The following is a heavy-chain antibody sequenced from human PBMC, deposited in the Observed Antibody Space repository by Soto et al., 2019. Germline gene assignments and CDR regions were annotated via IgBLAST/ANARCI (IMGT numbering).Heavy chain of an antibody. CDR1: GFSFSISP. V-gene: IGHV3-30-3*01. CDR3: ARDPSIAASYYYYGMDV. J-gene: IGHJ6*02. CDR2: ISYDGTNK. D-gene: IGHD6-6*01. Sequence: GGSLRLSCAASGFSFSISPMHWVRQAPGKGPEWVALISYDGTNKFYADSVKGRFTISRDNAKNSLYLQMNSLRAEDTAVYYCARDPSIAASYYYYGMDVWGQGTTVTVSS.